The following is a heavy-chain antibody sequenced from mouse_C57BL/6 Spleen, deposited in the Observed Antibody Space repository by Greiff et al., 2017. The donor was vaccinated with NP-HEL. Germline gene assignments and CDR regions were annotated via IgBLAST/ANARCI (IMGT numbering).Heavy chain of an antibody. CDR1: GFTFSDYY. CDR3: ARGEYGNPFAY. D-gene: IGHD2-10*02. V-gene: IGHV5-12*01. Sequence: EVKLMESGGGLVQPGGSLKLSCAASGFTFSDYYMYWVRQTPEKRLEWVAYISNGGGSTYYPDTVKGRFTISRDNAKNTQYLQMSRLKSEDTAMYYCARGEYGNPFAYWGQGTLVTVSA. J-gene: IGHJ3*01. CDR2: ISNGGGST.